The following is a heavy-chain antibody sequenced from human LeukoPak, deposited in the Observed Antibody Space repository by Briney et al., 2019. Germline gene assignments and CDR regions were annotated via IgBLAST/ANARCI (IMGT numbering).Heavy chain of an antibody. CDR3: ASSFGELLNWFDP. Sequence: GASVKVSCKASGYTFTSYDINWVRQATGQGLEWMGWMNPNSGNTGYAQKFQGRVTMTRNTSISTAYMELSSLRSEDTAVYYCASSFGELLNWFDPWGQGTLVTVSS. J-gene: IGHJ5*02. V-gene: IGHV1-8*01. CDR1: GYTFTSYD. CDR2: MNPNSGNT. D-gene: IGHD1-26*01.